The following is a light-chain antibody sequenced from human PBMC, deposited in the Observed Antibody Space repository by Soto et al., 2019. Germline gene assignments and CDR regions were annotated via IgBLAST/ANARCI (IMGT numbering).Light chain of an antibody. CDR3: HQYGNSPEIT. Sequence: EVVLTQSPGTLSLSPGERATLSCRASQSVSSSYLAWYQHKPGQAPRLLIYGASSRATGIPDRFSGGGSGTDFALTISKLATEDFAVYYCHQYGNSPEITCGQETRLEIK. V-gene: IGKV3-20*01. CDR2: GAS. CDR1: QSVSSSY. J-gene: IGKJ5*01.